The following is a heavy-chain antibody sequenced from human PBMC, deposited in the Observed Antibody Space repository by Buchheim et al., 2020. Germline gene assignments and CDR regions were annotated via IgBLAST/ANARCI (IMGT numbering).Heavy chain of an antibody. D-gene: IGHD6-6*01. CDR2: ISYDGSNK. V-gene: IGHV3-30*18. J-gene: IGHJ5*02. Sequence: QVQLVESGGGVVQPGRSLRLSCAASGFTFSSYGMHWVRQAPGKGLERVAVISYDGSNKYYADSVKGRFTISRDNSKNTLYLQMNSLRAEDTAVYYCAKDHEYSSSRDTRVDPWGQGTL. CDR3: AKDHEYSSSRDTRVDP. CDR1: GFTFSSYG.